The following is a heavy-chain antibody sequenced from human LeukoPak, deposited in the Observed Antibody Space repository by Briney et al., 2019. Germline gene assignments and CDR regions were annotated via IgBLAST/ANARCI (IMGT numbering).Heavy chain of an antibody. J-gene: IGHJ5*02. CDR3: ARDGAGTSGWFDP. D-gene: IGHD6-13*01. Sequence: PSETLSLTCSVSGGSISSSDYYWDWIRQPPGKGLEWVGAIYYSGSTYYSPSLKGRITISGDTSKNQFSLKLSSVTAADTAVYYCARDGAGTSGWFDPWGPGNLVTV. CDR2: IYYSGST. CDR1: GGSISSSDYY. V-gene: IGHV4-39*02.